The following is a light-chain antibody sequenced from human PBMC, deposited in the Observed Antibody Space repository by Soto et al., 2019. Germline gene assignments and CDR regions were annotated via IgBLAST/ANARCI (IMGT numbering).Light chain of an antibody. CDR3: ASWDDSLNGPV. CDR2: TDN. CDR1: SSNIGSNT. Sequence: QSVLTQPPSASGTPGQRVTISCSGSSSNIGSNTVNWYQQLPGTAPKLLIYTDNQRPSGVPDRLSASKSGSSASLAISGLQSDDEADYYCASWDDSLNGPVFGGGTKLTVL. V-gene: IGLV1-44*01. J-gene: IGLJ2*01.